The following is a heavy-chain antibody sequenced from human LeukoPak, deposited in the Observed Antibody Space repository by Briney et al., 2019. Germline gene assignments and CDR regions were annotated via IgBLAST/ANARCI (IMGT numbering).Heavy chain of an antibody. CDR2: ITDNAYST. D-gene: IGHD1-26*01. CDR1: GFTFSNYA. Sequence: GGSLRLSCLASGFTFSNYAMHWVRQAPGKGLEYISAITDNAYSTYYADSVKGRFTISRDNSKNALYLQMSSLTPEDTAVYYCVKRATVGAPSPLFDYWGQGTLVTVSS. J-gene: IGHJ4*02. CDR3: VKRATVGAPSPLFDY. V-gene: IGHV3-64D*09.